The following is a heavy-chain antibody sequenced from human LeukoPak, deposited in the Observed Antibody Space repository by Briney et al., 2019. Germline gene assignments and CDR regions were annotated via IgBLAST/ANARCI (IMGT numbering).Heavy chain of an antibody. Sequence: GGSLRLSCAASGFIFSSYAMSWVRQAPGKGLEWVSAISGSGGSTYYADSVKGRFTISRDNSKNTLYLQMNSLRAEDTAVYYCAKEGGDRITIFGVVIHFDYWGQGTLVTVSS. CDR3: AKEGGDRITIFGVVIHFDY. V-gene: IGHV3-23*01. CDR1: GFIFSSYA. D-gene: IGHD3-3*01. J-gene: IGHJ4*02. CDR2: ISGSGGST.